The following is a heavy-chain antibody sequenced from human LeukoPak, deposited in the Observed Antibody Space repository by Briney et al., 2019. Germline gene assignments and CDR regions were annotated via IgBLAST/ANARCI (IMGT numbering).Heavy chain of an antibody. D-gene: IGHD3-22*01. CDR2: IYQSGST. V-gene: IGHV4-30-2*01. Sequence: PSQTLSLTCAVSGGSISSGGYSWSWIRQPPGKGLEWIGYIYQSGSTYYNPSLKSRVTISVDRSKNQFSLKLSSVTAADTAVYYCASYYYDSSGYFDYWGQGTLVTVSS. CDR3: ASYYYDSSGYFDY. J-gene: IGHJ4*02. CDR1: GGSISSGGYS.